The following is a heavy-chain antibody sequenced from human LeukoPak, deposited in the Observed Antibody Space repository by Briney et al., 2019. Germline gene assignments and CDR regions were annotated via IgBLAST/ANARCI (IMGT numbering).Heavy chain of an antibody. J-gene: IGHJ4*02. Sequence: GGSLRLSCAVSGLTFNNYAMSWVRQAPGKGLDWVSTISNSGDSTYYADSVKGRSAVSRDNSKNTVYLQLNSLSAEDTAVYYCYGEGYWGQGTLVTISS. CDR1: GLTFNNYA. V-gene: IGHV3-23*01. CDR3: YGEGY. CDR2: ISNSGDST. D-gene: IGHD4/OR15-4a*01.